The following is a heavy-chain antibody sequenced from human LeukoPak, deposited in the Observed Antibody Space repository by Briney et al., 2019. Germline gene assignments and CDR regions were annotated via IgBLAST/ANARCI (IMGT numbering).Heavy chain of an antibody. CDR3: AKDRIASPPQGRFDP. D-gene: IGHD6-6*01. CDR1: GFTFRSYA. Sequence: GGSLRLSCAASGFTFRSYAMNWVRQAPGKGLEWVSAISGSGDSTYYADSVKGRFTISRDNSQNTLYLQMNSLGAEDTAIYYCAKDRIASPPQGRFDPWGQGTLVSVSS. V-gene: IGHV3-23*01. J-gene: IGHJ5*02. CDR2: ISGSGDST.